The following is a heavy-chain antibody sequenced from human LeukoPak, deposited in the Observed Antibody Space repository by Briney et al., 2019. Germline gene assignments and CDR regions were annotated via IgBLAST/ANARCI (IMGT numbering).Heavy chain of an antibody. J-gene: IGHJ4*02. CDR2: ISTSSTYI. V-gene: IGHV3-21*01. D-gene: IGHD3-22*01. CDR1: GFTFSSYS. CDR3: AREVVGEVYFDY. Sequence: PGGSLRLSCAASGFTFSSYSMNWVRQAPGKGLEWVSSISTSSTYIYYADSVKGRFTISRDNAKNSLYLQMNSLRAEDTAVYYCAREVVGEVYFDYWGQGTLVTVSS.